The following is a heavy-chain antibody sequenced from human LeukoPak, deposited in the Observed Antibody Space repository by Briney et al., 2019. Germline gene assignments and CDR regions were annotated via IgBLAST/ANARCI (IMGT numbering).Heavy chain of an antibody. Sequence: GGSLRLSCTASGFTFGDYAMSWVRQAPGKGLEWVGFIRSKAYGGTTEYAASVKGRFTISRDDSKSIAYLQMNGLKTEDTAVYYCTLYYGSGTWGQGTLVTVSS. CDR1: GFTFGDYA. CDR3: TLYYGSGT. D-gene: IGHD3-10*01. V-gene: IGHV3-49*04. J-gene: IGHJ5*02. CDR2: IRSKAYGGTT.